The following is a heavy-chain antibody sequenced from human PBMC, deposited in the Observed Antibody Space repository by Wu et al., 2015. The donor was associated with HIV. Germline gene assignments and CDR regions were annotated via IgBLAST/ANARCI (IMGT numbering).Heavy chain of an antibody. CDR1: EYSFTIYY. D-gene: IGHD3-3*01. V-gene: IGHV1-69*10. CDR2: VLPILGRP. J-gene: IGHJ4*02. Sequence: QVQLVQSGAEVKKPGASVKLSCKAREYSFTIYYLHWVRQAPGQGLEWMGGVLPILGRPDYSEKFQGRVTITADESSTTVYMDLSGLTSEDTAIYFCARAKHRLTSSHVFDFWGQGTLVTVSS. CDR3: ARAKHRLTSSHVFDF.